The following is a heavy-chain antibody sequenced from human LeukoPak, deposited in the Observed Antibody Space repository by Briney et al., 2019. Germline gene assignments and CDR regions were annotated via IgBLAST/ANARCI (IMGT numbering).Heavy chain of an antibody. D-gene: IGHD2-15*01. CDR1: GFTFSSYW. J-gene: IGHJ6*02. CDR3: TTRIVVVVAAAGGLGV. V-gene: IGHV3-15*01. Sequence: GGSLRLSCAASGFTFSSYWMSWVRQAPGKGLEWVGRIKSKTDGGTTDYAAPVKGRFTISRDDSKNTLYLQMNSLKTEDTAVYYCTTRIVVVVAAAGGLGVWGQGTTVTVSS. CDR2: IKSKTDGGTT.